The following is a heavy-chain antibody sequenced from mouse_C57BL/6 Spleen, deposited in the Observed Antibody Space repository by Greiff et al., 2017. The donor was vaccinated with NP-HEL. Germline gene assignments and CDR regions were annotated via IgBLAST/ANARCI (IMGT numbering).Heavy chain of an antibody. J-gene: IGHJ1*03. Sequence: EVQLMESGGDLVKPGGSLKLSCAASGFTFSSYGMSWVRQTPDKRLEWVATISSGGSYTYYPDSVKGRFTISRDNAKNTLYLQRSSLKSEDTAMYYCARHEGTRYFDVWGTGTTVTVSS. CDR1: GFTFSSYG. D-gene: IGHD2-14*01. CDR3: ARHEGTRYFDV. CDR2: ISSGGSYT. V-gene: IGHV5-6*01.